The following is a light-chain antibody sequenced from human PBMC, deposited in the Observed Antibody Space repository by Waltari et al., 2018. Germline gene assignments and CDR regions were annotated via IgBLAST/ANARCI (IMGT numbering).Light chain of an antibody. CDR2: EGS. J-gene: IGLJ3*02. CDR3: CSYVGSSTLV. V-gene: IGLV2-23*01. Sequence: QSALTQPASVSGSPGQSITISCTGTSSDVGTYNLVSWYQQHPGKAPKLRIDEGSKRPSGVSNLFSCSKSGNTASLTSSGLQSEDEADYYCCSYVGSSTLVFGGGTKLTVL. CDR1: SSDVGTYNL.